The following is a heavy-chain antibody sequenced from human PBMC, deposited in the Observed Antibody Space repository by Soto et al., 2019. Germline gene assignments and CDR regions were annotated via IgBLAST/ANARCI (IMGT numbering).Heavy chain of an antibody. CDR1: GFTFDDYG. J-gene: IGHJ6*04. CDR2: INWNGGST. V-gene: IGHV3-20*04. Sequence: EVQLVESGGGVVRPGGSLRLSCAASGFTFDDYGMSWVRQARGKGLEWVSGINWNGGSTGYADSVKGRVTISRDNAKNSLYLQMNSLRAEDTALYYCARGVVYYDFWSGYQDYDGMDVWGKGTTVTVSS. CDR3: ARGVVYYDFWSGYQDYDGMDV. D-gene: IGHD3-3*01.